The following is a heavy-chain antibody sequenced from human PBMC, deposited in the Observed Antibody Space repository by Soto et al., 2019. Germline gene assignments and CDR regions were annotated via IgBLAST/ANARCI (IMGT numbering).Heavy chain of an antibody. D-gene: IGHD3-10*01. CDR1: GGTFSSYA. J-gene: IGHJ5*02. Sequence: QVQLVQSGAEVKKPGSSVKVSCKASGGTFSSYAISWVRQAPGQGLEWMGGIIPIFGTANYAQKFQGRVTITADESTSTAYMELSSLRSEDTAVYYCAREGVVRGVIITRWFDPWGQGTLVTVSS. CDR2: IIPIFGTA. V-gene: IGHV1-69*01. CDR3: AREGVVRGVIITRWFDP.